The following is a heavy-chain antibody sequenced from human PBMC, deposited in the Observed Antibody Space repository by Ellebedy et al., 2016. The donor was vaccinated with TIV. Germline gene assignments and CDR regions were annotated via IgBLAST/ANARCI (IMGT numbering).Heavy chain of an antibody. CDR2: INPNSGGP. V-gene: IGHV1-2*02. CDR3: AILQWQGYYFDY. J-gene: IGHJ4*02. D-gene: IGHD4-11*01. Sequence: ASVKVSCKASGYIFNAYGISWVRQAPGQGLEWMGWINPNSGGPHYAQQFQGRVTMTRDTSINTAYMELSRLRSDDTAVYYCAILQWQGYYFDYWGQGTLVTVFS. CDR1: GYIFNAYG.